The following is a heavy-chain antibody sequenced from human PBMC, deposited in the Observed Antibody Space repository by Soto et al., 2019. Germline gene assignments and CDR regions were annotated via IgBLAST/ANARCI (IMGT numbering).Heavy chain of an antibody. D-gene: IGHD1-7*01. CDR2: ISYDGSNK. CDR1: GFTFSSYA. J-gene: IGHJ6*02. Sequence: GGSLRLSCAASGFTFSSYAMHWVRQAPGKGLEWVAVISYDGSNKYYADSVKGRFTISRDNSKNTLYLQMNSLRAEDTAVYYCARDAQPTTGTTFFYYYYGMDVWGQGTTVTVSS. CDR3: ARDAQPTTGTTFFYYYYGMDV. V-gene: IGHV3-30-3*01.